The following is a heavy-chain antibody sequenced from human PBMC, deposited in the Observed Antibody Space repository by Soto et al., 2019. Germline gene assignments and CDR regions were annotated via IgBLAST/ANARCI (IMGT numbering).Heavy chain of an antibody. V-gene: IGHV4-59*01. CDR1: GRSISGNY. D-gene: IGHD2-21*02. Sequence: PSETPSLTCTLSGRSISGNYLIWIRPPPVKGLEWIGYMYNTGSTVYNPSFKSRVTISVDTSKNQFSLKLNSVTAADTAVYYCARDLWGYCGTDCYPLDVWGQGTTVTVSS. CDR2: MYNTGST. J-gene: IGHJ6*02. CDR3: ARDLWGYCGTDCYPLDV.